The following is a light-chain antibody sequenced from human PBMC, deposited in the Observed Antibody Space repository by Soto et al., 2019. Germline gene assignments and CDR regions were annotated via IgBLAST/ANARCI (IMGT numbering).Light chain of an antibody. J-gene: IGKJ1*01. CDR2: KAS. CDR1: QTSSSW. V-gene: IGKV1-5*03. Sequence: DIQMTQSPSTLYGSVGDRVTITCRASQTSSSWLAWYQQKPWKAPKLLIYKASTLKSGVPSRFSGSGSGTEFTLTISSLQPDDCATYYCQHYNSYSVAFGQGTKVEL. CDR3: QHYNSYSVA.